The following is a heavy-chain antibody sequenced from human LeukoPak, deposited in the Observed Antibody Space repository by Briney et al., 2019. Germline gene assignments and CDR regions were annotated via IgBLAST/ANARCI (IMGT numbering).Heavy chain of an antibody. V-gene: IGHV1-2*02. D-gene: IGHD3-3*01. Sequence: ASVKVSCKASGYTFTGYYMHWVRQAPGQGLEWMGWINPNSGGTNYAQKFQGRVPMTRDTSISTAYMELSRLRSDDTAVYYCARPHYDFWSGYYYYFDYRGQGTLVTVSS. CDR3: ARPHYDFWSGYYYYFDY. CDR2: INPNSGGT. CDR1: GYTFTGYY. J-gene: IGHJ4*02.